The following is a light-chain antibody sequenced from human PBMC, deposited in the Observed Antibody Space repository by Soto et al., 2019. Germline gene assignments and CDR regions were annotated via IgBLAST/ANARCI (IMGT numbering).Light chain of an antibody. CDR2: DVS. CDR3: SSYTSSSTLL. J-gene: IGLJ2*01. V-gene: IGLV2-14*01. Sequence: QSALTQPASVSGSPGQSITISCTGTSSDVGGYNYVSWYQQHPGKALKLMIYDVSNRPSGVSNRFSGSKSGNTASLTISGLQAEDEADYYCSSYTSSSTLLFGGGTKVTVL. CDR1: SSDVGGYNY.